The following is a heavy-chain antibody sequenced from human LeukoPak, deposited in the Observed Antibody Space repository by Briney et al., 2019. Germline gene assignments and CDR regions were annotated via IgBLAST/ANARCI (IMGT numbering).Heavy chain of an antibody. Sequence: GASVKVSCKASGGAFINYVINWVRQAPGQGLEWMGGIIPIFDSANYAQKFQGRVTIIADESTSTAYMELSSLKSEDTAIYYCAREGDDYGFWFDPWGQGTLVTVSS. CDR3: AREGDDYGFWFDP. CDR2: IIPIFDSA. CDR1: GGAFINYV. V-gene: IGHV1-69*13. D-gene: IGHD4-17*01. J-gene: IGHJ5*02.